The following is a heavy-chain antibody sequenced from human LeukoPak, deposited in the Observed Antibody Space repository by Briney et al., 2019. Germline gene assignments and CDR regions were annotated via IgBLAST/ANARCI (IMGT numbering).Heavy chain of an antibody. CDR1: GFTFSSYW. V-gene: IGHV3-7*01. Sequence: GGSLRLSCAASGFTFSSYWMSWVRQAPGKGLEWVANIKQDGSEKYYVYSVKGRFTISRDNAKNSLYLQMNSLRAEDTAVYYCARETPFGELLHWVPYYYYYMDVWGKGTTVTISS. D-gene: IGHD3-10*01. J-gene: IGHJ6*03. CDR3: ARETPFGELLHWVPYYYYYMDV. CDR2: IKQDGSEK.